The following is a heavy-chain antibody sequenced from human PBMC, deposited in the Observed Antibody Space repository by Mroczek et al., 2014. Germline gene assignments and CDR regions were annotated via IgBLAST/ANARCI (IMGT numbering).Heavy chain of an antibody. V-gene: IGHV4-34*01. J-gene: IGHJ6*02. CDR1: GGSFSGYY. CDR2: INHSGST. D-gene: IGHD3-9*01. Sequence: VQLLESGAGLLKPSETLSLTCAVYGGSFSGYYWSWIRQPPGKGLEWIGEINHSGSTNYNPSLKSRVTISVDTSKNQFSLKLSSVTAADTAVYYCARGFRYGYYYYGMDVWGQGTTVTVSS. CDR3: ARGFRYGYYYYGMDV.